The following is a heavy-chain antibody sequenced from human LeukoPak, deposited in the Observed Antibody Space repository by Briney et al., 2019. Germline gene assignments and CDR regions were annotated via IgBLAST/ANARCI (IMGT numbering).Heavy chain of an antibody. V-gene: IGHV5-51*01. CDR1: GYTFSNCW. J-gene: IGHJ4*02. Sequence: GESLKISCKASGYTFSNCWIAWVRQRPGKGLEWMGIIYPGDPDTRYSPPFQGQVVISADKSISTAYLQWTSLKASDTAIYYCARGLTVSDYWGQGNLVTVSS. CDR3: ARGLTVSDY. D-gene: IGHD1-14*01. CDR2: IYPGDPDT.